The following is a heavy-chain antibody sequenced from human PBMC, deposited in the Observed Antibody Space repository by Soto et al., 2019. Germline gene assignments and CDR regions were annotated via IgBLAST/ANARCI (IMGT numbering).Heavy chain of an antibody. CDR2: IYYSGST. J-gene: IGHJ6*02. Sequence: PSDTPAPSWSVSGGYSSRSNYYWGLNRKPAGRGLEWIGSIYYSGSTYYNPSLKSRVTISVDTSKNQFSLKLSSVTAADTAVYYCARATPLGWERTLYGMDVWGQGTTVTVSS. CDR3: ARATPLGWERTLYGMDV. D-gene: IGHD1-26*01. V-gene: IGHV4-39*01. CDR1: GGYSSRSNYY.